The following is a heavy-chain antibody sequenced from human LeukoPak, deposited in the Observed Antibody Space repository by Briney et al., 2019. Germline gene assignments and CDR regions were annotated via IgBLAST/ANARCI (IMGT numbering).Heavy chain of an antibody. CDR2: VYPRDAEI. J-gene: IGHJ4*02. CDR1: GCTFLNYW. D-gene: IGHD3-3*01. V-gene: IGHV5-51*01. Sequence: GGALQISCKASGCTFLNYWIAWGRRVPGKGREWMGSVYPRDAEIRDRPSFQGQVTVSVDKSISTAYLQWSSLRASDTALYYCARHFSLRSEFDYWGQGTPVTVSS. CDR3: ARHFSLRSEFDY.